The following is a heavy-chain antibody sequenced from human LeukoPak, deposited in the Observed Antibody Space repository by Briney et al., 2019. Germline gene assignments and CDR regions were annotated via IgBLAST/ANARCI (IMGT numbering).Heavy chain of an antibody. CDR3: ARWDDSSVYYYFDY. V-gene: IGHV4-34*01. J-gene: IGHJ4*02. D-gene: IGHD3-22*01. CDR2: INHSGST. CDR1: GGSFSGYY. Sequence: SETLSLTCAVYGGSFSGYYWSWIRQPPGKGLEWIGEINHSGSTNYNPSLKSRVTISVDTSKNQFSLKLSSVTAADTAVYYCARWDDSSVYYYFDYGAREPWSPSPQ.